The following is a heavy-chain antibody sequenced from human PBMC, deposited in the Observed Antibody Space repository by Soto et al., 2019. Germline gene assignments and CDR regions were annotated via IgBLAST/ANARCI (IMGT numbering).Heavy chain of an antibody. CDR2: ISCCGGST. CDR3: EKADGEQWLMPHLDN. Sequence: EVQLLESGGGVVQPGGSLRLSCEASGFNFKKFAMGWVRQAPGEGLEWVSGISCCGGSTFYADSVKGRFSLARDDSKNTLSLQLNSLRVEDTAHYYCEKADGEQWLMPHLDNWGQGTLVTVS. V-gene: IGHV3-23*01. D-gene: IGHD6-19*01. CDR1: GFNFKKFA. J-gene: IGHJ4*02.